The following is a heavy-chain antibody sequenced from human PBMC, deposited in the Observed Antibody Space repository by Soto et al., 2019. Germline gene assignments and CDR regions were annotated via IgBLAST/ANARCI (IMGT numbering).Heavy chain of an antibody. V-gene: IGHV1-46*01. J-gene: IGHJ6*02. CDR1: GYTFTSYY. Sequence: GASVKVSCKASGYTFTSYYMHWVRQAPGQGLEWMGIINPSGGSTSYAQKFQGRVTMTRDTSTSTVYMELSSLRSEDTAVYYCARDKVVTTRLYYYYGMDVWGQGTTVTVSS. CDR3: ARDKVVTTRLYYYYGMDV. D-gene: IGHD2-15*01. CDR2: INPSGGST.